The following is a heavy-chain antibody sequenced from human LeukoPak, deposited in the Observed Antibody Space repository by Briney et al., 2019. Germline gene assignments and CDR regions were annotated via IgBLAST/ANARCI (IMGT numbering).Heavy chain of an antibody. J-gene: IGHJ4*02. V-gene: IGHV3-23*01. CDR3: AKEGQYYYDSSGYYPIDY. Sequence: GGSLRLSCAASGFTFSSYAMSWVRQAPGKGPEWVSAISGSGGSTYYADSVKGRFTISRDNSKNTLYLQMNSLRAEDTAVYYCAKEGQYYYDSSGYYPIDYWGQGTLVTISS. CDR2: ISGSGGST. D-gene: IGHD3-22*01. CDR1: GFTFSSYA.